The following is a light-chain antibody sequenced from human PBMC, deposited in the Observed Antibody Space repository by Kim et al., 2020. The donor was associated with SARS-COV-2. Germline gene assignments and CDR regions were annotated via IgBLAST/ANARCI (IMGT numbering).Light chain of an antibody. J-gene: IGLJ2*01. CDR3: QVWDSSTVV. CDR1: NIGSKN. Sequence: SVVLGTTARITWGGNNIGSKNVHWYQQKPGKAPVLVIYRDSNRPSGIPERFSGSNSGNTATLTISRAQAGDEADYYCQVWDSSTVVFGGGTQLTVL. V-gene: IGLV3-9*01. CDR2: RDS.